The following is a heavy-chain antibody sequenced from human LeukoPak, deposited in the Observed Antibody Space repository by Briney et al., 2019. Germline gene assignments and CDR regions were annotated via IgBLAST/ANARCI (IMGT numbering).Heavy chain of an antibody. CDR3: ARDLLFMGGLIYV. D-gene: IGHD3-16*01. J-gene: IGHJ4*02. CDR2: IYNDGTT. V-gene: IGHV3-66*01. Sequence: PGGSLRLSCAASEFTVNNNYMRWVRQAPGKGLEWVSDIYNDGTTYYADSVKGRFTISRDYVRSTLYLQMNSLRVEDTASYYCARDLLFMGGLIYVWGQGTLVTVSS. CDR1: EFTVNNNY.